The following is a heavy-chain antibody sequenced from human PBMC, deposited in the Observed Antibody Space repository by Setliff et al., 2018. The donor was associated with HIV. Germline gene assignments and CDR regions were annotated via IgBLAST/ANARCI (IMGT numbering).Heavy chain of an antibody. J-gene: IGHJ4*02. V-gene: IGHV4-4*09. CDR1: AVSVGGYS. CDR2: IHSSGST. D-gene: IGHD2-21*02. CDR3: ATLDHSGGNFLAY. Sequence: SETLSLTCTVSAVSVGGYSWSWIRQSPGKGLEWIGYIHSSGSTIYNPSLKSRITISLDTSKEQFSLELSSATAADTAVYYCATLDHSGGNFLAYWGQGSLVTVSS.